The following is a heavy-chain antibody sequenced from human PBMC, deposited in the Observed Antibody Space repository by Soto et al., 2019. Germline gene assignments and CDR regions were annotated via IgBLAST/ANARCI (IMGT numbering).Heavy chain of an antibody. J-gene: IGHJ4*02. CDR2: IYWDGDR. Sequence: SGPTLVNPTQTLTLTCTFSGFSLSTSGVGVGWVRQPPGKALEWLALIYWDGDRRYSPSLKSRLTITKDTSNNQVVLTMTNMDHVEKDMYYFVRINGITWHLFDYWAQGFLVPGSS. CDR3: VRINGITWHLFDY. CDR1: GFSLSTSGVG. D-gene: IGHD2-15*01. V-gene: IGHV2-5*02.